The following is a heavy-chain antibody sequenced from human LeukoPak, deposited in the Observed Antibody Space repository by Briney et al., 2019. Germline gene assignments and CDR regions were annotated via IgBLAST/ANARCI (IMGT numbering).Heavy chain of an antibody. D-gene: IGHD5-12*01. V-gene: IGHV4-39*07. CDR3: ARVPPAGYDFDY. J-gene: IGHJ4*02. Sequence: PSETLSLACTVSGGSISSSSYYWGWIRQPPGKGLEWIGSIYYSGSTYYNPSLKSRVTISVDTSKNQFSLKLSSVTAADTAVYYCARVPPAGYDFDYWGQGTLVTVSS. CDR1: GGSISSSSYY. CDR2: IYYSGST.